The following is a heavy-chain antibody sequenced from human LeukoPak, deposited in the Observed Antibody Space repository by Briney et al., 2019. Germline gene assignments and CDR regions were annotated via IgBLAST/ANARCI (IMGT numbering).Heavy chain of an antibody. D-gene: IGHD3-22*01. CDR3: ARGNYDSSGYYQQGEVPDAFDI. CDR2: INTSTGNP. J-gene: IGHJ3*02. V-gene: IGHV7-4-1*02. CDR1: GYTSTNCA. Sequence: ASVKVSCKASGYTSTNCAMNWVRQAPGQGLEWMGWINTSTGNPVYAQGFTGRCAFSLDTSVSTAYLQISSLKAEDTAVYYCARGNYDSSGYYQQGEVPDAFDIWGQGTMVTVSS.